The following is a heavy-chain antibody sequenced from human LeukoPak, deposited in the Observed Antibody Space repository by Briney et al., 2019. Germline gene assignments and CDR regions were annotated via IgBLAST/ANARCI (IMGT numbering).Heavy chain of an antibody. Sequence: GGSLRLSCAASGFTFSSYAMSWVRQAPGKGLEWVSAISGSGGSTYYADSVKGRFTISRDNSKNTLYLQMNSLRAEDTAVYYCARHKLRYFEMDVWGQGTTVTVSS. CDR1: GFTFSSYA. CDR2: ISGSGGST. J-gene: IGHJ6*02. D-gene: IGHD3-9*01. V-gene: IGHV3-23*01. CDR3: ARHKLRYFEMDV.